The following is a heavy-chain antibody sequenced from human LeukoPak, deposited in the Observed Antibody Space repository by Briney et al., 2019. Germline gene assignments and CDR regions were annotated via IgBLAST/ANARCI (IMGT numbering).Heavy chain of an antibody. V-gene: IGHV1-8*03. Sequence: ASVKVSCKASGYTFTSYDINWVRQATGQGLEWMGWMNTKSGNTGHAQKFQGRVTITRDTSISTVYMELSSLRSEDTAVYYCARAAYSSSWYRANYFDYWGQGTLVTVSS. CDR2: MNTKSGNT. CDR1: GYTFTSYD. CDR3: ARAAYSSSWYRANYFDY. J-gene: IGHJ4*02. D-gene: IGHD6-13*01.